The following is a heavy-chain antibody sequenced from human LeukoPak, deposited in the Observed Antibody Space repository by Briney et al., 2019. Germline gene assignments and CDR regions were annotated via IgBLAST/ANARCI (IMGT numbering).Heavy chain of an antibody. Sequence: SETLSLTCAVYGGSFSGYYWSWIRQPPGKGLEWIGEINHSGSTNYNPSLKSRVTISVDTSKNQFSLKLSSVTAADTAVYYCARAGIVGALGVDYWGQGTLVTVSS. D-gene: IGHD1-26*01. V-gene: IGHV4-34*01. CDR3: ARAGIVGALGVDY. J-gene: IGHJ4*02. CDR2: INHSGST. CDR1: GGSFSGYY.